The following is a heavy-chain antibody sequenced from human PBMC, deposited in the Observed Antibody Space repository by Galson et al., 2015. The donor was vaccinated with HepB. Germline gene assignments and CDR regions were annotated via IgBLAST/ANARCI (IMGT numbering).Heavy chain of an antibody. V-gene: IGHV3-7*01. Sequence: SLRLSCAASGFTFSSYWMSWVRQAPGKGLEWVANIKQDGSEKYYVDSVKGRFTISRDNAKNSLYLQMNSLRAEDTAVYYCAREPGGGSYSHYYYYYMDVWGKGTTVTVSS. J-gene: IGHJ6*03. D-gene: IGHD1-26*01. CDR2: IKQDGSEK. CDR1: GFTFSSYW. CDR3: AREPGGGSYSHYYYYYMDV.